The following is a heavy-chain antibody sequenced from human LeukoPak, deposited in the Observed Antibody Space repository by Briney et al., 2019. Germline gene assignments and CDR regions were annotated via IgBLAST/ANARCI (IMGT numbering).Heavy chain of an antibody. D-gene: IGHD1-26*01. Sequence: PGGSLRLSCAVSGVRFSNYAMTWVRQAPGKGLEWVSTISGGGGSTYYADSVKGRFTISRDNSKNTLYLKVNSLRAEDTAVYYCAKGGKWDVTPFDYWGQGTLVTVSS. CDR1: GVRFSNYA. CDR3: AKGGKWDVTPFDY. J-gene: IGHJ4*02. V-gene: IGHV3-23*01. CDR2: ISGGGGST.